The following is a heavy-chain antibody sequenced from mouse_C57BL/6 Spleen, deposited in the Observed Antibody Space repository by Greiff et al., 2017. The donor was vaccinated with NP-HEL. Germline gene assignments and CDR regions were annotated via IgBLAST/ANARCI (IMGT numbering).Heavy chain of an antibody. D-gene: IGHD1-1*01. CDR2: IRNKANGYTT. CDR3: ARYYYGSSPSFDY. Sequence: DVKLVESGGGLVQPGGSLSLSCAASGFTFTDYYMSWVRQPPGKALEWLGFIRNKANGYTTEYSASVKGRFTISRDNSQSILYLQMNALRAEDSATYYCARYYYGSSPSFDYWGQGTTLTVSS. CDR1: GFTFTDYY. V-gene: IGHV7-3*01. J-gene: IGHJ2*01.